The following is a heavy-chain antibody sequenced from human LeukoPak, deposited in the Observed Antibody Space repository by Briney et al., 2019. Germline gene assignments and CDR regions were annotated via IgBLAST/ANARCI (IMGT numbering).Heavy chain of an antibody. J-gene: IGHJ4*02. CDR3: ARRXXYCSXXXXYTIDY. D-gene: IGHD2-2*02. V-gene: IGHV3-30*02. CDR1: GFTFSSYG. Sequence: GGSLRLSCAASGFTFSSYGMHWVRQAPGKGLEWVAFIRYDGSNKYYADSVKGRFTISRDNSKNTLYLQMNSLRAEDTAVYYCARRXXYCSXXXXYTIDYWGQGTLVTASS. CDR2: IRYDGSNK.